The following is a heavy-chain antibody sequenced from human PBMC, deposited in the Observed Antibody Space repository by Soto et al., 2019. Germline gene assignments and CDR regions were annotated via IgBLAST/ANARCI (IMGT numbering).Heavy chain of an antibody. CDR1: GFTFSSYA. CDR2: ITGSGDYT. Sequence: EVQMLESGGGLVQPGGSLRLSCAASGFTFSSYALTWVRQAPGKGLEWVSSITGSGDYTRYTDSVKGRFTITRDNAKNTLFLQMKSLRADDTAISYCGEDPNGDYFGAVDFWGQGTMVTVSS. J-gene: IGHJ3*01. CDR3: GEDPNGDYFGAVDF. V-gene: IGHV3-23*01. D-gene: IGHD4-17*01.